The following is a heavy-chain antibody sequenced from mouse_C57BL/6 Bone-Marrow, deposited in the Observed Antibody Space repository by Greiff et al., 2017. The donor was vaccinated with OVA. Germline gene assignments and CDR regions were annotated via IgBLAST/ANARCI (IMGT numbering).Heavy chain of an antibody. J-gene: IGHJ1*03. D-gene: IGHD1-1*01. V-gene: IGHV1-5*01. Sequence: VQLQQSGTVLARPGASVKMSCKTSGYTFTSYWMHWVKQRPGQGLEWIGAIYPGNSDTSYNQKFKGKAKLPAVTSASTAYMELSSLTNEDSAVYYCTRSGITTVVAHWYFDVWGTGTTVTVSS. CDR3: TRSGITTVVAHWYFDV. CDR1: GYTFTSYW. CDR2: IYPGNSDT.